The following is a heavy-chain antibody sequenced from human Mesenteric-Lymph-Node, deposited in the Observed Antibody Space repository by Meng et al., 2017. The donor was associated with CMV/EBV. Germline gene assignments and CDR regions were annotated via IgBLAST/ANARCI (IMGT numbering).Heavy chain of an antibody. D-gene: IGHD3-3*01. J-gene: IGHJ6*02. CDR2: ISTTGYST. CDR1: GFSVNSYE. V-gene: IGHV3-48*03. CDR3: AKDLDAFWSGDYGALPHLGYGMDV. Sequence: GESLKISCAVSGFSVNSYEMTWVRQAPGKGLEWISYISTTGYSTYYADSVKGRFTISRDNPRNMLYLQMTSLGAEDSAVYYCAKDLDAFWSGDYGALPHLGYGMDVWGQGTTVTVSS.